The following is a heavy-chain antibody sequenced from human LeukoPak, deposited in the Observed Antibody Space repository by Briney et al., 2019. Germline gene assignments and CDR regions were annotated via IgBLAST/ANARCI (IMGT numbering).Heavy chain of an antibody. V-gene: IGHV1-69*04. Sequence: GSSLKVSCKASGGTFSSYAISWVRQAPGQRLEWMGRNIPILGIANCAQKLEGRVTITGDKHESRAYMDVRSLRSEDTAVYYCARDGYYYDRSGYWRYWGQGTVVTVSS. CDR1: GGTFSSYA. D-gene: IGHD3-22*01. CDR3: ARDGYYYDRSGYWRY. CDR2: NIPILGIA. J-gene: IGHJ4*02.